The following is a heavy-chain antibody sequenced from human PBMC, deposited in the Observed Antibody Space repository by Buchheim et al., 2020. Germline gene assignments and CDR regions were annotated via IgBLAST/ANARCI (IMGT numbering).Heavy chain of an antibody. J-gene: IGHJ4*02. CDR1: GGSISNTECH. CDR2: IYYTGGS. CDR3: ARHATPGNTISGFDY. D-gene: IGHD2/OR15-2a*01. V-gene: IGHV4-39*01. Sequence: QLQLRGSGPGLVKPWETLSLTCSVSGGSISNTECHWGWIRQSPGKALEWIGTIYYTGGSSYNPSLKSRATIFVDTSKNQYSLRLNSVTAAVTAVYSCARHATPGNTISGFDYWRQRILFTVSS.